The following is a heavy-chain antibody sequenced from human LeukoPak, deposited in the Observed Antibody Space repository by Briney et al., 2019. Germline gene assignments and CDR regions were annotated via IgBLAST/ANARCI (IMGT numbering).Heavy chain of an antibody. J-gene: IGHJ4*02. CDR2: ISAGGDIT. V-gene: IGHV3-23*01. Sequence: GGSLRLSCTASGFTFSSYAMSWVREAPGKGLEWISSISAGGDITHYVDSMQGRFTISRDNSKNTLYLQMNSLRAEDTAVYYWAKESPQFDYWGQGTLVTVSS. CDR1: GFTFSSYA. CDR3: AKESPQFDY.